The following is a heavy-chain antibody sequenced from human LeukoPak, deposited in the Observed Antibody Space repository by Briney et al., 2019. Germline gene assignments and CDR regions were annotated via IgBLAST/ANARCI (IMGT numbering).Heavy chain of an antibody. CDR2: MSPNSGDT. J-gene: IGHJ4*02. CDR3: ARGPPNWGYDY. D-gene: IGHD7-27*01. V-gene: IGHV1-8*01. CDR1: GYTFTSYD. Sequence: ASVKVSCKASGYTFTSYDFNWVRQATGQRPEWMGWMSPNSGDTGYAQKFRDRVTMTRNTSISTAYMELSSLRSDDTAVYYCARGPPNWGYDYWGPGTLVTVFS.